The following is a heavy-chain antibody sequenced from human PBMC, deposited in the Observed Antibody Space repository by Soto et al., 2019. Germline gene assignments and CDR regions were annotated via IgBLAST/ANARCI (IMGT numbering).Heavy chain of an antibody. CDR3: ARLDGTAAAGYFDT. D-gene: IGHD6-13*01. CDR2: IYPGDSDT. Sequence: PGEALKISGKGSGYSFTSYWIGWVRQMPGKGLEWMGIIYPGDSDTRYSPSFQGQVPISADKSISTAYLQWRSLKASDTAMYYCARLDGTAAAGYFDTRAQGTLLTVSS. CDR1: GYSFTSYW. V-gene: IGHV5-51*01. J-gene: IGHJ4*02.